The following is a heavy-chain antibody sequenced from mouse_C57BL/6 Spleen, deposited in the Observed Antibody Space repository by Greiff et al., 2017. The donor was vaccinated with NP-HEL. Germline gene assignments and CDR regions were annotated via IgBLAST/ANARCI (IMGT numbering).Heavy chain of an antibody. D-gene: IGHD2-3*01. CDR3: ARWLLPLYSMDY. J-gene: IGHJ4*01. Sequence: QVQLQQPGAELVKPGASVKMSCKASGYTFTSYWITWVKQRPGQGLEWVGDIYPGSGSTNYKEKFKSKATLTVDTSSSAAYMQLSSLTSEDSAVYYCARWLLPLYSMDYWGQGTSVTVSS. CDR1: GYTFTSYW. V-gene: IGHV1-55*01. CDR2: IYPGSGST.